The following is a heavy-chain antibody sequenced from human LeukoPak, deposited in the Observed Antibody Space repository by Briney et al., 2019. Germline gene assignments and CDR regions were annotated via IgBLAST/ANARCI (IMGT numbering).Heavy chain of an antibody. Sequence: GGSLRLSCAASGFTFSSYSMNWVRQAPGTGLEWVSSISSSSSYIYYADSVKGRFTISRDNAKNSLYLQMNSLRAEVTAVYYCARGGDSSSWVRYYGMDVWGQGTTVTVSS. CDR1: GFTFSSYS. D-gene: IGHD6-6*01. CDR2: ISSSSSYI. J-gene: IGHJ6*02. V-gene: IGHV3-21*01. CDR3: ARGGDSSSWVRYYGMDV.